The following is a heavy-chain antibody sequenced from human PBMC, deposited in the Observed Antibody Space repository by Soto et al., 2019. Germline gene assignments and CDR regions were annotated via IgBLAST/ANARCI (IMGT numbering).Heavy chain of an antibody. Sequence: SETLSLTCTVSGGSISSYYWSWIRQPPGKGLEWIGYIYYSGSTYYNPSLKSRVTISIDTSKNQFSLKLSSVTAADTAVYYCARENYDSIGWLDHWGQGTLVTVSS. CDR1: GGSISSYY. V-gene: IGHV4-59*12. D-gene: IGHD3-22*01. CDR3: ARENYDSIGWLDH. J-gene: IGHJ4*02. CDR2: IYYSGST.